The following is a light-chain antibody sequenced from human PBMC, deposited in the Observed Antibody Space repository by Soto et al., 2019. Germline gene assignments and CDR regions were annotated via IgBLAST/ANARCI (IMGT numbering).Light chain of an antibody. CDR1: QSVSSN. Sequence: EIVMTQSPATLSVSPGERATLSCRASQSVSSNLAWYQQKPGQAPRLLIYAASNRATGIPARFSGSGSGTDFTLTISSLEPEDFALYYCHQRQSWPRTFGQGTKVDIK. CDR3: HQRQSWPRT. V-gene: IGKV3-11*01. CDR2: AAS. J-gene: IGKJ1*01.